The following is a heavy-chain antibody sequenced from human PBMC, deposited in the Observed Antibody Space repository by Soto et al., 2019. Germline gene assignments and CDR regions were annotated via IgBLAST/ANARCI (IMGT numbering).Heavy chain of an antibody. D-gene: IGHD3-9*01. CDR2: TNPNRGKA. Sequence: QVHLVQSGAEVKKPGASVKVSCKASGNTFTKYDVNWVRQATGRGLEWMGWTNPNRGKAGYAQRFQGRVPMTWSSSISTAYMELSSVRSEDTAVYYCASADVLTGYYREGYYYYYYGMDVWGQGTSVTVSS. CDR3: ASADVLTGYYREGYYYYYYGMDV. CDR1: GNTFTKYD. V-gene: IGHV1-8*01. J-gene: IGHJ6*02.